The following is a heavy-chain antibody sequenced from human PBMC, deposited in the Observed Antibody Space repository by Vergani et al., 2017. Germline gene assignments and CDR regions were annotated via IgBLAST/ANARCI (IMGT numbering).Heavy chain of an antibody. CDR1: GGTFSSYA. D-gene: IGHD6-19*01. J-gene: IGHJ4*02. CDR3: AREDEQWLVVDY. Sequence: QVQLVQSGAEVKKPGSSVKVSCKASGGTFSSYAISWVRQAPGQGLEWMGRISPIFGTANYAQKFQGRVTITADESTSTAYMELSSLRSEDTAVYYCAREDEQWLVVDYWGQGTLVTVSS. CDR2: ISPIFGTA. V-gene: IGHV1-69*18.